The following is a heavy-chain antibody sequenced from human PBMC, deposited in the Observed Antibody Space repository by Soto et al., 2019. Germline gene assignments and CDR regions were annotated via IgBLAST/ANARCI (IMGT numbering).Heavy chain of an antibody. CDR2: IYYSGST. D-gene: IGHD7-27*01. V-gene: IGHV4-39*07. Sequence: SETLSLTCTVSGGSISSSSYYWGWIRQPPGKGLEWIGSIYYSGSTYYNPSLKSRVTISVDTSKNQFSLKLSSVTAAATAVYDCAGTITGDRLGWFDPWGQGTLVTVSS. CDR1: GGSISSSSYY. CDR3: AGTITGDRLGWFDP. J-gene: IGHJ5*02.